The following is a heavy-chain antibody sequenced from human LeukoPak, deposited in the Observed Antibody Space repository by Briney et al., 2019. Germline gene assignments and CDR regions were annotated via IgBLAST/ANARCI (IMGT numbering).Heavy chain of an antibody. Sequence: SETLSLTCTVSGGSISSSSYYWGWIRQPPGKGLEWIGSIYYSGSTYYNPSLKSRVTISVGTSKNQFSLKLSSVTAADTAVYYCARDHDYYDSSGVDYWGQGTLVTVSS. V-gene: IGHV4-39*07. CDR3: ARDHDYYDSSGVDY. CDR2: IYYSGST. CDR1: GGSISSSSYY. D-gene: IGHD3-22*01. J-gene: IGHJ4*02.